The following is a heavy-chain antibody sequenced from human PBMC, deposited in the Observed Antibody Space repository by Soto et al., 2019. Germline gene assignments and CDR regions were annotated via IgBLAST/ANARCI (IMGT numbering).Heavy chain of an antibody. J-gene: IGHJ3*02. Sequence: GGSLRLSCSASAFTFSSYAMHWVRQAPGKGLEYVSAISSNGGSTYYADSVKGRFTISRDNSKNTLYLQMNSLRAEDTAVYYCSVLRYFDWLPYPDAFDIWGQWTMVTVSS. CDR1: AFTFSSYA. V-gene: IGHV3-64*04. D-gene: IGHD3-9*01. CDR3: SVLRYFDWLPYPDAFDI. CDR2: ISSNGGST.